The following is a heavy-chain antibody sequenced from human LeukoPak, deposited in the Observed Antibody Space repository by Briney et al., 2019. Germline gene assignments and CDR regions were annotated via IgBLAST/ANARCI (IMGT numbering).Heavy chain of an antibody. CDR1: GYTFSDYY. CDR2: INPTDGTT. V-gene: IGHV1-46*01. J-gene: IGHJ4*02. CDR3: ARVHISVTGYYFDY. Sequence: ASVKVSCKTSGYTFSDYYIHWIRQAPGQGLEWMGVINPTDGTTSYAQRFQGRVTMTRDMSTSTVYMHLSSLRSEDTAVYSCARVHISVTGYYFDYWGQGTLVTVSA. D-gene: IGHD6-19*01.